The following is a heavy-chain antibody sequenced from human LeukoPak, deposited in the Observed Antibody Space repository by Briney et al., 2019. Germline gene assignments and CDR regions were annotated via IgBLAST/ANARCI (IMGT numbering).Heavy chain of an antibody. D-gene: IGHD1-26*01. Sequence: ASVKVSCKASGYTFTSYDINWVRQATGQGLEWMGWMNPNSGITGYTQKFQGRVTMTRNTSISTAYMELRSLRSEDTAVYYCARATSGSYFHWGQGTLVTVSS. V-gene: IGHV1-8*01. CDR3: ARATSGSYFH. CDR1: GYTFTSYD. CDR2: MNPNSGIT. J-gene: IGHJ4*02.